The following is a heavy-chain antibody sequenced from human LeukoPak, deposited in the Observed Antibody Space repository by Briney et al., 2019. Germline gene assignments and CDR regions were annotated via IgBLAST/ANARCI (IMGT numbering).Heavy chain of an antibody. CDR3: SKEWFGY. CDR1: GFTFSTFG. CDR2: ISYDGSNK. J-gene: IGHJ4*02. Sequence: PGGSLRLSCAASGFTFSTFGMHWVRQAPGKGLEWVAVISYDGSNKYYADSVKGRFTISRDNSKNTLYLQMNSLRAEDTAVYYRSKEWFGYWGQGTLVTVSS. D-gene: IGHD3-10*01. V-gene: IGHV3-30*18.